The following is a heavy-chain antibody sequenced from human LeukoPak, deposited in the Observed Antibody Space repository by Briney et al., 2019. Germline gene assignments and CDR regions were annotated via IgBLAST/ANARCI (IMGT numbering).Heavy chain of an antibody. Sequence: AAVTVSFKGSGYTFTNYGIRWVGQAPGQGGEGMGWISAYNGKTKYQQKLQRSVTMTTATSTSTAYMELRSLRSDDTAVYYCARTSHCSSTSCYSSWFDPWGQGTLVTVSS. D-gene: IGHD2-2*01. J-gene: IGHJ5*02. CDR2: ISAYNGKT. V-gene: IGHV1-18*01. CDR1: GYTFTNYG. CDR3: ARTSHCSSTSCYSSWFDP.